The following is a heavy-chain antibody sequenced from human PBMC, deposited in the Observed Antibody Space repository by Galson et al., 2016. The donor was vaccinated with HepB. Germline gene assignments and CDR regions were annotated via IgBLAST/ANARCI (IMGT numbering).Heavy chain of an antibody. CDR2: IWYDENNR. CDR3: AKGDLLTGSTWGYYLDY. J-gene: IGHJ4*02. D-gene: IGHD3-9*01. CDR1: GFTFKIYG. V-gene: IGHV3-33*03. Sequence: SLRLSCAASGFTFKIYGVHWVRQAPGKGLEWVATIWYDENNRYYGDSVKGRFSISRDNSKNTAYLQMNSLRVEDTAVYYCAKGDLLTGSTWGYYLDYWGQGTLVSVSS.